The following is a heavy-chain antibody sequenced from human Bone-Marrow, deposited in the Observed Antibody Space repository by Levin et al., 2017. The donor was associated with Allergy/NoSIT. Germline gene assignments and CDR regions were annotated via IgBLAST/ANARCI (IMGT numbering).Heavy chain of an antibody. V-gene: IGHV4-39*01. CDR3: VRHSWSGCFST. CDR1: GDSITKNTHY. Sequence: PSETLSLTCTVSGDSITKNTHYWGWVRQPPGKGLEWIATVYSGGSTYFSPSLKSRVTISIDRSTKEFSLSLNSVTAADTAGYYCVRHSWSGCFSTWGQGTLVTVSS. J-gene: IGHJ5*02. CDR2: VYSGGST. D-gene: IGHD3-3*01.